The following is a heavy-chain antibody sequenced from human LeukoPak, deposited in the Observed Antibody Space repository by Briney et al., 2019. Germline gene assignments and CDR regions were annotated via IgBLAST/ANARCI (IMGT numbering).Heavy chain of an antibody. J-gene: IGHJ3*02. CDR3: AREGLGIVLVEAFDI. CDR1: GFTFSSYA. V-gene: IGHV3-30*04. CDR2: ISYDGSNK. Sequence: GRSLRLSCAASGFTFSSYAMHWVRQAPGKGLEWVAVISYDGSNKYYADSVKGRFTISRDNSKNTLYLQMNSLRAEDTAVYYCAREGLGIVLVEAFDIWGQGTMVTVSS. D-gene: IGHD3-22*01.